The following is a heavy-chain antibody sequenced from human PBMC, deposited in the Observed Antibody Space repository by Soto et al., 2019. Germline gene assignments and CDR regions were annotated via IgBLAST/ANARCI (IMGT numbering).Heavy chain of an antibody. CDR3: AKDVRGGYYGSFDF. CDR2: ISGSGGST. V-gene: IGHV3-23*01. Sequence: PVGSLRLSCAASGFTFSSYAMSWVRQAPGKGLEWVSAISGSGGSTYYPDSVKGRLTISRDNSKNTLYLQMNSLRAEDTALYYCAKDVRGGYYGSFDFWGQGAPVTVSS. J-gene: IGHJ4*02. D-gene: IGHD3-22*01. CDR1: GFTFSSYA.